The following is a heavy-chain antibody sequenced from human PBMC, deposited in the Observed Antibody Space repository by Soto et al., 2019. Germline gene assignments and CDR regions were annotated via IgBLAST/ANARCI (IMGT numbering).Heavy chain of an antibody. V-gene: IGHV4-39*07. CDR2: IYYSGST. Sequence: SETLSLTCTVTGDSISSRSYYWGWIRQPPGKGLEWIGSIYYSGSTYNNPSLRSRVTMSLDTSKNQFSLKLRSVTAADTAVFYCARYAGSSWFDYWGQGTLVTVSS. CDR1: GDSISSRSYY. J-gene: IGHJ4*02. D-gene: IGHD6-13*01. CDR3: ARYAGSSWFDY.